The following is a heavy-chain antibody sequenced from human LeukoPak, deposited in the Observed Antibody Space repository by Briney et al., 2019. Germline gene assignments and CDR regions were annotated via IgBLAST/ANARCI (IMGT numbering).Heavy chain of an antibody. CDR2: ISYDGSNK. CDR1: GFTFSSYA. J-gene: IGHJ4*02. Sequence: GRSLRLSCAASGFTFSSYAMHWVRQAPGKGLERVAVISYDGSNKYYADSVKGRFTISRDNSKNTLYLQMNSLRAEDTAVYYCARDRLYCSSTSCYTGIGFFDYWGQGTLVTVSS. CDR3: ARDRLYCSSTSCYTGIGFFDY. D-gene: IGHD2-2*02. V-gene: IGHV3-30*01.